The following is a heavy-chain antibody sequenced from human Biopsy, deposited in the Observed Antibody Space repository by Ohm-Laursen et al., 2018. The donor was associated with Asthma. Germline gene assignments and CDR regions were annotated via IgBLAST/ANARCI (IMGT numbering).Heavy chain of an antibody. CDR3: TRGPELDV. Sequence: GTLSLTCGVYPGSFSGFFWTWIRQSPGKGLEWIGETNERGVTNNNPSLKSRVIISIDTYWNRVSLKLTSVTAADTAVYYCTRGPELDVWGQGTTVTVSS. V-gene: IGHV4-34*01. CDR1: PGSFSGFF. J-gene: IGHJ6*02. CDR2: TNERGVT.